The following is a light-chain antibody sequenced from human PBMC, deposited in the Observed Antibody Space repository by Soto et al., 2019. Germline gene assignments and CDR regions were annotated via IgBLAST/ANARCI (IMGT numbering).Light chain of an antibody. CDR1: QSVLNRSNNKNY. V-gene: IGKV4-1*01. J-gene: IGKJ1*01. CDR3: QQYYTTPWT. Sequence: DIVMTQSPDSLAVSLGERATINCKSSQSVLNRSNNKNYLAWYQQKPGQPPKLLIYWASTRESGVPDRFSGSESGTDFTLTISSLQAEDVAVYYCQQYYTTPWTFGQGTKAEIK. CDR2: WAS.